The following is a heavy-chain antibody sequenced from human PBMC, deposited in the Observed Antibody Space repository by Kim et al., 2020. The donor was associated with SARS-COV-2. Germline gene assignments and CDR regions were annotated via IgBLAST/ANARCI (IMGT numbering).Heavy chain of an antibody. CDR2: INPSGGST. Sequence: ASVKVSCKASGYTFTSYYMHCVRQAPGQGLEWMGIINPSGGSTSYAQKFQGRVTMTRDTSTSTVYMELSSLRSEDTAVYYCARVGYSGYDSLYFDYWGQGTLVTVSS. V-gene: IGHV1-46*01. CDR1: GYTFTSYY. CDR3: ARVGYSGYDSLYFDY. J-gene: IGHJ4*02. D-gene: IGHD5-12*01.